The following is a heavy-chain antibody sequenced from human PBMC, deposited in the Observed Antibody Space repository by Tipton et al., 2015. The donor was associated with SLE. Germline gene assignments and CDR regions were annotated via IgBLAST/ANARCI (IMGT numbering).Heavy chain of an antibody. CDR2: IYYSGST. CDR1: GGSISGYF. V-gene: IGHV4-59*01. D-gene: IGHD1-26*01. CDR3: ATGRGGASAYFDY. Sequence: TLSLTCTVSGGSISGYFWSWIRQPPGKGLEWIGYIYYSGSTNYNPSLKSRVTISVDTSKKQFSLRLNSVTAADTAVYYCATGRGGASAYFDYWGQGILVTVSS. J-gene: IGHJ4*02.